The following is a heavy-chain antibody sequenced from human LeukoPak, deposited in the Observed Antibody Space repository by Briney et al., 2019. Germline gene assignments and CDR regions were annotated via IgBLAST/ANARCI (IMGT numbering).Heavy chain of an antibody. J-gene: IGHJ5*02. CDR3: AKGPTSGTTRYFDP. CDR2: TSASGDTT. Sequence: PGGSLRLSCAASGFIFSRYAMSWVRQAPGKGLEWVSVTSASGDTTYYADSVKGRFTISRDNSKDTLYLQMNSLRAEDTALYYCAKGPTSGTTRYFDPWGQGTLVTVSS. V-gene: IGHV3-23*01. CDR1: GFIFSRYA. D-gene: IGHD4-17*01.